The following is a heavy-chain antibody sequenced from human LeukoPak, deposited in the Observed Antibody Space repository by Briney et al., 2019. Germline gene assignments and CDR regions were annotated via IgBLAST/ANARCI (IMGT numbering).Heavy chain of an antibody. V-gene: IGHV3-11*01. D-gene: IGHD3-9*01. J-gene: IGHJ4*02. CDR1: GFTFRNYG. Sequence: PGGSLRLSCAASGFTFRNYGMAWVRQAPGKGLEWVSSIIGGGTTTYYADSVKGRFTISRDNAKNSLYLQMNSLRAEDTAVYYCARDALTYYDILTGYVDYWGQGTLVTVSS. CDR2: IIGGGTTT. CDR3: ARDALTYYDILTGYVDY.